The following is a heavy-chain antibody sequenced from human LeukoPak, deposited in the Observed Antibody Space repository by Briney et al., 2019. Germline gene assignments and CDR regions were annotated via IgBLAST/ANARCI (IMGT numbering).Heavy chain of an antibody. Sequence: GGSLRLSCAASGFTFSNAWMSWVRQAPGKGLGWVASIKRDGSEKQYVDSVKGRFTISRDNAKNSLYLQMNSLRADDTAMYYCARVDTPMAKDAFHMWGQGTMVTVSS. J-gene: IGHJ3*02. D-gene: IGHD5-18*01. V-gene: IGHV3-7*03. CDR3: ARVDTPMAKDAFHM. CDR2: IKRDGSEK. CDR1: GFTFSNAW.